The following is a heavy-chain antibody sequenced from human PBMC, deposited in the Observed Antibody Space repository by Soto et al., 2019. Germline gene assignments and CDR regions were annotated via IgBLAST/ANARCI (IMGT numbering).Heavy chain of an antibody. J-gene: IGHJ4*02. Sequence: SVKVSCKASGGTFSSYAISWVRQAPGQGLEWMGGIIPISGTANYAQKFQGRVTITADKSTSTAYMELSSLRSEDTAVYYCARGAYSSGWYIDYWGQGTLVTVSS. CDR2: IIPISGTA. V-gene: IGHV1-69*06. D-gene: IGHD6-19*01. CDR1: GGTFSSYA. CDR3: ARGAYSSGWYIDY.